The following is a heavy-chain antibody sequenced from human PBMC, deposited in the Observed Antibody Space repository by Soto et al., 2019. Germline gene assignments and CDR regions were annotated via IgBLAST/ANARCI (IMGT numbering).Heavy chain of an antibody. J-gene: IGHJ5*02. CDR3: ARDAGPSPSVTAPRFWFDP. Sequence: GGSLRLSCAASGFTFSDYYMSWIRQAPGKGLEWVSYISSSGSTIYYADSVKGRFTISRDNAKNSLYLQMNSLRAEDTAVYYCARDAGPSPSVTAPRFWFDPWGQGTLVTVSS. D-gene: IGHD2-21*02. CDR2: ISSSGSTI. V-gene: IGHV3-11*01. CDR1: GFTFSDYY.